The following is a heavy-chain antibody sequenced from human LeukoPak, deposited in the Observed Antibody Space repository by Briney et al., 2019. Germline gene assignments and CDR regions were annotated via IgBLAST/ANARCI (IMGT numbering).Heavy chain of an antibody. CDR3: ARDGANYYGSGSYFGI. CDR2: IIPIFGTA. D-gene: IGHD3-10*01. CDR1: GGTFSSYA. V-gene: IGHV1-69*05. Sequence: GASVKVSCKASGGTFSSYAISWVRQAPGQGLEWMGGIIPIFGTANYAQKFQGRVTITTDESTSTAYMELSSLRSEDTAVYYCARDGANYYGSGSYFGIWGQGTLVTVSS. J-gene: IGHJ4*02.